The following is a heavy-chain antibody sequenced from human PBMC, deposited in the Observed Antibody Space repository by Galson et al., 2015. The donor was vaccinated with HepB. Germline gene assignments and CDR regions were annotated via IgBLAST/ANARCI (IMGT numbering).Heavy chain of an antibody. CDR2: IWYDGSNK. Sequence: SLRLSCAASGFTFSSYGMHWVRQAPGKGLGWVAVIWYDGSNKYYADSVKGRFTISRDNSKNTLYLQMNSLRAEDTAVYYCAREGGASRRAFDIWGQGTMVTVSS. J-gene: IGHJ3*02. CDR1: GFTFSSYG. D-gene: IGHD3-16*01. CDR3: AREGGASRRAFDI. V-gene: IGHV3-33*08.